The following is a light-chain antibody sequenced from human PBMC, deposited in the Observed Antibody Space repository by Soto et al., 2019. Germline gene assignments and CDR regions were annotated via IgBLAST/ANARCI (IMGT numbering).Light chain of an antibody. CDR2: EAS. CDR1: RIISNC. Sequence: TVLTQSPATLSLSPGDRATLSCRASRIISNCLGWYQQKPGQPPRLLIYEASNRATGIPARFSGSGSGTDFTLTISSLEPEDFAVYYCQQRNNWPLTFGGGTKVEIK. CDR3: QQRNNWPLT. J-gene: IGKJ4*01. V-gene: IGKV3-11*01.